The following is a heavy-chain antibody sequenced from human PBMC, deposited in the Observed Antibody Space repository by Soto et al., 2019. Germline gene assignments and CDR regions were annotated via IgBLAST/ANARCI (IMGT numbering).Heavy chain of an antibody. Sequence: LRLSCAASGFTFSSYAMHWVRQAPGKGLEWVAVISYDGSNKYYADSVKGRFTISRDNSKNTLYLQMNSLRAEDTAVYYCARDQAAAGTLLSFYYYYGMDVWGQGTTVTVSS. CDR1: GFTFSSYA. J-gene: IGHJ6*02. V-gene: IGHV3-30-3*01. D-gene: IGHD6-13*01. CDR2: ISYDGSNK. CDR3: ARDQAAAGTLLSFYYYYGMDV.